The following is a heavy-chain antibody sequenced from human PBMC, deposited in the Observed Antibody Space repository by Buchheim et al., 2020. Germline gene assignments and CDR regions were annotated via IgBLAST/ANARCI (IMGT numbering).Heavy chain of an antibody. CDR2: IYHTGST. D-gene: IGHD2-2*01. CDR1: GGSITSSHW. J-gene: IGHJ5*01. V-gene: IGHV4-4*02. Sequence: QVQLQESGPGLVKPSGTLSLTCAVSGGSITSSHWWTWVRQPPGKGLEWIGEIYHTGSTNYRPSLASRVTILVDRTKNQLSPTLRSVTAADTGFYYCARDPSSSATFDSWGQGTL. CDR3: ARDPSSSATFDS.